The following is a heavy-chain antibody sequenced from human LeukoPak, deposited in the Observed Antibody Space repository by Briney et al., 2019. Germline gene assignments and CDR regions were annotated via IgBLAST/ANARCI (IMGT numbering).Heavy chain of an antibody. Sequence: GGSLRLSCAASGFTFSSYGMHWVRQAPGKGLEWVAFIRYDGSNKYYADAVKGRFTISRDNSRNTLYLQMNSLRAEDTAVYYCARGPYDSSGYYYGSDWYFDLWGRGTLVTVSS. D-gene: IGHD3-22*01. V-gene: IGHV3-30*02. CDR3: ARGPYDSSGYYYGSDWYFDL. CDR2: IRYDGSNK. J-gene: IGHJ2*01. CDR1: GFTFSSYG.